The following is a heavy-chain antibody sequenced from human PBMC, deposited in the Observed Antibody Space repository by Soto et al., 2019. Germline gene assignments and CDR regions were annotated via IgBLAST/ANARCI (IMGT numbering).Heavy chain of an antibody. D-gene: IGHD4-17*01. CDR1: GGSISSGDYY. J-gene: IGHJ5*02. Sequence: QVQLQESGPGLVKPSQTLSLTCTVSGGSISSGDYYWSWIRQPPGKGLEWIGYIYDSGSTYYNSSLKSRVNMTLATSKNQFSLKLTSVHAADAAVYYCARDDGVGPWGQGTLVTVSS. V-gene: IGHV4-30-4*01. CDR3: ARDDGVGP. CDR2: IYDSGST.